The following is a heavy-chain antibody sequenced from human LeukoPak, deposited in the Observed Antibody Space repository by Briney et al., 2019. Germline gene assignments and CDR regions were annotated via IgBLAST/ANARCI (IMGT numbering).Heavy chain of an antibody. CDR3: ARGHYYDSSGYYYGDY. D-gene: IGHD3-22*01. J-gene: IGHJ4*02. V-gene: IGHV1-2*02. Sequence: ASVKVSCKASGYTFTGYYMHWVRQAPGERRQWMRWINPNSGGTNYAQKFQGRVTMTRDTSISTAYMELSRLRSDDTAVYYCARGHYYDSSGYYYGDYWGQGTLVTVSS. CDR1: GYTFTGYY. CDR2: INPNSGGT.